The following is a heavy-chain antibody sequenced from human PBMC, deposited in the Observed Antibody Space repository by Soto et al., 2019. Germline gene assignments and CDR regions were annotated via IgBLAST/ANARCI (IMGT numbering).Heavy chain of an antibody. CDR2: IVVGSGNT. Sequence: SVKVSCKASGFTFTSSAVQWVRQARGQRLEWIGWIVVGSGNTNYAQKFQERVTITRDISTSTAYMELSGLKSDDTAVYYCATPTPLRGAMITNINFDFWGQGTPVTVSS. CDR1: GFTFTSSA. V-gene: IGHV1-58*01. D-gene: IGHD3-10*01. J-gene: IGHJ4*02. CDR3: ATPTPLRGAMITNINFDF.